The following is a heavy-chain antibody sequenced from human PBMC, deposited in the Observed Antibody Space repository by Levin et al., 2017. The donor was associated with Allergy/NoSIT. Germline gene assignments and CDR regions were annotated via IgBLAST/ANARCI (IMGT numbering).Heavy chain of an antibody. V-gene: IGHV5-51*01. J-gene: IGHJ4*02. D-gene: IGHD2-21*02. CDR2: IWPGDSDT. CDR3: VRRGVTAEGGTNSFDL. Sequence: LGESLKISCKGSGYSFTSYWIGWVRQMPGKGLEWMGIIWPGDSDTRYSPSFQGQVTMSADKSVSTAYLQWATLKASDTAVYYCVRRGVTAEGGTNSFDLWGQGTLVTVSS. CDR1: GYSFTSYW.